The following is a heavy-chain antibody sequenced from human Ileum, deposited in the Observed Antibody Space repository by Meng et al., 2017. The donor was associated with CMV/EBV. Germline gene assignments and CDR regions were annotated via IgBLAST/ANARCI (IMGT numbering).Heavy chain of an antibody. J-gene: IGHJ5*02. CDR1: GGSLSSSY. D-gene: IGHD3-10*01. V-gene: IGHV4-4*07. CDR3: ARAAARGVPVDL. CDR2: IHPTGTT. Sequence: QQPGPRRLQRPEPRSLTCTVTGGSLSSSYWTWIRQPAGKGLEWIGRIHPTGTTDDNPSLRSRVSMSLDKSKNQFSLKLTSVTAADTAVYYCARAAARGVPVDLWGQGTLVTVSS.